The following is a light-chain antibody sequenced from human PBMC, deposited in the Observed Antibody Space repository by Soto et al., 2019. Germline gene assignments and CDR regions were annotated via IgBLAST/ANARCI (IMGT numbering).Light chain of an antibody. CDR1: KMVTSN. Sequence: EIVLTQSPATLSLSQGEIATLSCRPSKMVTSNLAWYQQKPGQPPRLLIYDASNRATGIPARFSGSGSGTDFTLTITSLEPEDFAVYYCQQRSNWPSTFGGGTKVEIK. J-gene: IGKJ4*01. V-gene: IGKV3-11*01. CDR2: DAS. CDR3: QQRSNWPST.